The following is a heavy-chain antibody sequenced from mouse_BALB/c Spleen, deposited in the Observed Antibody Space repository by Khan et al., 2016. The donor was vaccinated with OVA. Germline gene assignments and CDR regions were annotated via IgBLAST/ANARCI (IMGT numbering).Heavy chain of an antibody. Sequence: EVKLLESGPGLVKPSQSLSLTCTVTGYSITSDYAWNWIRQFPGNKLEWMGYISYSGSTNYTPALKSRIAITLDTSTNPFFLQLNSVTTEDTATYYCARDGPWYNYAMDYWGQGTSVTVSS. CDR1: GYSITSDYA. J-gene: IGHJ4*01. CDR2: ISYSGST. CDR3: ARDGPWYNYAMDY. D-gene: IGHD2-3*01. V-gene: IGHV3-2*02.